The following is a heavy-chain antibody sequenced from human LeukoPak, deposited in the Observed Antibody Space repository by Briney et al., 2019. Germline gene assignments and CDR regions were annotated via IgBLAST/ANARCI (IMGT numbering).Heavy chain of an antibody. Sequence: ASVKVSCKASGYTFTSYGISWVRQAPGQGLEWMGWISGYNGYTYYAQKLQGRVTMTTDTSTSTAYMELSSLRSEDTAVYYCARGPKLRANYYMDVWGKGTTVTVSS. V-gene: IGHV1-18*01. CDR3: ARGPKLRANYYMDV. D-gene: IGHD1-7*01. CDR2: ISGYNGYT. CDR1: GYTFTSYG. J-gene: IGHJ6*03.